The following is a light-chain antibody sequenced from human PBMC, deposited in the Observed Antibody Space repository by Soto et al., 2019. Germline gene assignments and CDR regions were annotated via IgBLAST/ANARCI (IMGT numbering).Light chain of an antibody. V-gene: IGLV2-14*01. J-gene: IGLJ1*01. CDR2: EVS. CDR1: SSDVGDYNY. CDR3: SSYTSSSTRV. Sequence: QSVLTQPASVSGSPGQSITISCTGTSSDVGDYNYVSWYQQHPGKAPKVMIYEVSNRPSGVSNRFSGSKSGNTASLTISGLQAEDEADYYCSSYTSSSTRVFGTGTRSPS.